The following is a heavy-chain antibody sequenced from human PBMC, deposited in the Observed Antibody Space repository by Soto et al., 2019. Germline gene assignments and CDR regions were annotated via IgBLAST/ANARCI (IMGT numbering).Heavy chain of an antibody. Sequence: PGGSVRLSCAASGFTFSSYGMHWVRQAPGKGLEWVAVISYDGSNKYYADSVKGRFTISRDNSKNTLYLQMNSLRAEDTAVYYCAKDSTQGMVRGGMGVWGQGTTVTVSS. CDR2: ISYDGSNK. J-gene: IGHJ6*02. CDR1: GFTFSSYG. D-gene: IGHD3-10*01. CDR3: AKDSTQGMVRGGMGV. V-gene: IGHV3-30*18.